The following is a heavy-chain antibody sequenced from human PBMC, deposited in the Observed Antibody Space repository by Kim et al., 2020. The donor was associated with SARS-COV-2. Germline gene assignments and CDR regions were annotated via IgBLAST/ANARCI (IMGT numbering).Heavy chain of an antibody. V-gene: IGHV3-48*02. Sequence: GGSLRLSCAASGFTFSSYSMNWVRQAPGKGLEWVSYISSSSSTIYYADSVKGRFTISRDNSKNTLYLQMNSLREEDTAVYYCARHQGGVVKPHFDYWGQGTLVTVSS. CDR3: ARHQGGVVKPHFDY. CDR2: ISSSSSTI. CDR1: GFTFSSYS. D-gene: IGHD3-22*01. J-gene: IGHJ4*02.